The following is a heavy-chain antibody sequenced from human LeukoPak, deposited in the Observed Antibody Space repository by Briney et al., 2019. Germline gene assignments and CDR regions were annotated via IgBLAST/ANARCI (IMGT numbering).Heavy chain of an antibody. CDR2: IYYSGTT. D-gene: IGHD3-16*01. V-gene: IGHV4-59*01. CDR1: GGSISSYY. J-gene: IGHJ4*02. CDR3: ARKGGVFDY. Sequence: PSETLSLTCTVSGGSISSYYWSWIRQPPGKGLEWIGYIYYSGTTNYNPSLKSRVTISVDTSKNQFSLNLSSVTAADTAVYYCARKGGVFDYWGQGILVTVSS.